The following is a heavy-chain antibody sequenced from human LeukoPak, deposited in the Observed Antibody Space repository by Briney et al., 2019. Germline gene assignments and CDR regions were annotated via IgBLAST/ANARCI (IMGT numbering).Heavy chain of an antibody. J-gene: IGHJ5*02. CDR1: GVSINSHY. Sequence: PSETLSLTCTVSGVSINSHYWSWIRQPPGKGLEWIGYIYNRGSTNYNPSLKSRVTISMDTSKNQSSLKLTSVTAADTAVYYCARGGDYYNSGTYYAFDPWGQGTLVTVSS. CDR3: ARGGDYYNSGTYYAFDP. V-gene: IGHV4-59*11. CDR2: IYNRGST. D-gene: IGHD3-10*01.